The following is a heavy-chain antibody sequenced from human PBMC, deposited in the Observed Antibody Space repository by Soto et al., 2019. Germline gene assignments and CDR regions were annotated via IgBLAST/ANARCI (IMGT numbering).Heavy chain of an antibody. J-gene: IGHJ1*01. CDR1: GASITDSY. CDR3: ARGDSDLAVSEAAY. CDR2: IYFSGVA. Sequence: QMQMQESGPRLVKPSETLSLTCTVSGASITDSYWSWIRQPPEKGLQWIGHIYFSGVATYNPSLKCRATMSRDTSKNAFSLKLTSVTAADTAIYYCARGDSDLAVSEAAYWGQGTVVTVSS. V-gene: IGHV4-59*01. D-gene: IGHD2-15*01.